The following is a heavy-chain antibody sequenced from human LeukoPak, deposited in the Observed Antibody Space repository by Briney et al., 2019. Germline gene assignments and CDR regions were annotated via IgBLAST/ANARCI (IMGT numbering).Heavy chain of an antibody. CDR2: IYYRGST. D-gene: IGHD1-26*01. J-gene: IGHJ5*02. Sequence: SETLSLTCTVSGGSISSYYWSWIRQPPGKGLEWIGYIYYRGSTYYNPSLKSRVTISVDTSKNQFSLKLSSVTAADTAVYYCARRDGSYDNWFDPWGQGTLVTVSS. V-gene: IGHV4-59*08. CDR1: GGSISSYY. CDR3: ARRDGSYDNWFDP.